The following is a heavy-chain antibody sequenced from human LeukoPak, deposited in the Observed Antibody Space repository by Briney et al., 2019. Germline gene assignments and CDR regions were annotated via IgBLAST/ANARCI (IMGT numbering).Heavy chain of an antibody. Sequence: GGSLRLSCAASGFTFSSYVMTWVRQAPGKGLEWVSGISGSGGSTYYADSVKGRFTISRDNSKNTLYLQMNSLRAEDTAVYYCAKDRSSSWYHPTDYWGLGTLVTVSS. CDR2: ISGSGGST. CDR1: GFTFSSYV. CDR3: AKDRSSSWYHPTDY. D-gene: IGHD6-19*01. V-gene: IGHV3-23*01. J-gene: IGHJ4*02.